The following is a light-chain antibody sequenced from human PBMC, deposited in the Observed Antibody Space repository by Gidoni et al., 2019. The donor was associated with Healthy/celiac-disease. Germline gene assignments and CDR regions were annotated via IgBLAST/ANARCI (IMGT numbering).Light chain of an antibody. CDR1: SSDVGGYNY. V-gene: IGLV2-14*03. CDR2: DVS. J-gene: IGLJ2*01. Sequence: QSALTQPASVSGSPGQSITISCTGTSSDVGGYNYVSWYQQHPGKAPKLMIYDVSNRPSGVSNRFSGSISGLQAEDEADYYCSSYTSSSTLVVFGGGTKLTVL. CDR3: SSYTSSSTLVV.